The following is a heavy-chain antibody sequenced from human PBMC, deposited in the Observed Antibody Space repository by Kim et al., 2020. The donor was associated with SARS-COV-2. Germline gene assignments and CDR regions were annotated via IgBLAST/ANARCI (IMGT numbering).Heavy chain of an antibody. D-gene: IGHD6-13*01. V-gene: IGHV3-49*02. CDR3: TRGRIARPTWFDP. Sequence: YAASVKGRFTISRDDSKSIAYLQMNSLRTEDTAVYSCTRGRIARPTWFDPWGQGTLVTVSS. J-gene: IGHJ5*02.